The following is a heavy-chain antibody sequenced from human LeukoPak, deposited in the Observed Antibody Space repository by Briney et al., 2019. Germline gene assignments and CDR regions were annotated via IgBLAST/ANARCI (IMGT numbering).Heavy chain of an antibody. CDR3: ARSYAHDY. Sequence: SETLSLICSVYGGSFSGDYWSWIRQPPGKGLEWIGEINHSGSTNYNPSFKSRVTISVDTSKNQFSLKLSSVTAADTAVYYCARSYAHDYWGQGTLVTVSS. J-gene: IGHJ4*02. CDR2: INHSGST. D-gene: IGHD2-2*01. V-gene: IGHV4-34*01. CDR1: GGSFSGDY.